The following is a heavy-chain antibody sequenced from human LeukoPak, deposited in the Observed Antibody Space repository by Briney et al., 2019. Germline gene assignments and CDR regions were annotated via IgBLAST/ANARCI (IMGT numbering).Heavy chain of an antibody. CDR1: DYSISNGYY. V-gene: IGHV4-38-2*02. CDR3: ARDRGIMITFGGVIAQRSPFDY. CDR2: IHHSGNT. D-gene: IGHD3-16*02. J-gene: IGHJ4*02. Sequence: SETLSPTCSVSDYSISNGYYWGWIRQPPGKGLQWIATIHHSGNTNYNPSLKSRVIISVDTSKNQFSLKLSSVTAADTAVYYCARDRGIMITFGGVIAQRSPFDYWGQGTLVTVSS.